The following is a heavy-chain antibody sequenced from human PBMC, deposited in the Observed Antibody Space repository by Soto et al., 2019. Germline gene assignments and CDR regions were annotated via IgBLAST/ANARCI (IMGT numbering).Heavy chain of an antibody. CDR3: TTDHPYQYDGSCYDH. D-gene: IGHD3-22*01. J-gene: IGHJ4*02. CDR2: IKSKVDGGTT. Sequence: EVQLVESGGGLVKPAESLRLSCVGSGFIFSNAWINWVRQSPGKGLEWVGRIKSKVDGGTTDYAAPVKGRFTISRDDSKNMVYLQMNFLKTEDTAGFHCTTDHPYQYDGSCYDHWGQGRLVTVSS. CDR1: GFIFSNAW. V-gene: IGHV3-15*07.